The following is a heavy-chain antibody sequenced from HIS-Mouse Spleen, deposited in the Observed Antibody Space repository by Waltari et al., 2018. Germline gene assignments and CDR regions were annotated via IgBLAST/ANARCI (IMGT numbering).Heavy chain of an antibody. CDR1: GDSVSSNSAA. CDR2: KYYRSKWYN. J-gene: IGHJ3*02. Sequence: QVQLQQSGPGLVKPSKTFSLTCAISGDSVSSNSAAWNWNRKSPSRGLEWLGRKYYRSKWYNDYAVSGKSRITHNPDTSKDQFSLQLKSGTPEEKALYYCARGTGDDSFDIRGQGTMVTVSS. D-gene: IGHD7-27*01. CDR3: ARGTGDDSFDI. V-gene: IGHV6-1*01.